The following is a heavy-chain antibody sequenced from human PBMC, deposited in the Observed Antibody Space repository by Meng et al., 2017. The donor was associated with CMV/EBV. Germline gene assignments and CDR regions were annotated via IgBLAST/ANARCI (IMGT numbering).Heavy chain of an antibody. Sequence: HITMTEPGPTLVQPTQTLTLPCTFSGFSLSTSGVGVGWIRQPPGKALEWLAPIYWDDDKRYSPSLKSRLTITKDTSKNQVVLTMTNMDPVDTATYYCAHLDTAKLHFDYWGQGTLVTVSS. J-gene: IGHJ4*02. CDR3: AHLDTAKLHFDY. V-gene: IGHV2-5*02. CDR2: IYWDDDK. D-gene: IGHD5-18*01. CDR1: GFSLSTSGVG.